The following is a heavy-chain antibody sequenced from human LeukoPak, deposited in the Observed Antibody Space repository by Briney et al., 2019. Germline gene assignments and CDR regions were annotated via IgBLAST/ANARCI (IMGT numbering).Heavy chain of an antibody. CDR3: ARNRLNHYYYYMDV. D-gene: IGHD1-14*01. CDR2: INWNSGST. V-gene: IGHV3-20*04. Sequence: GGSLRLSCAASGFTFDDYGMSWVRQAPGKGLEWVSGINWNSGSTGYADSLKGRFTISRDNARNSLYLQMNSLRAEDTAVYYCARNRLNHYYYYMDVWGKGTTVTVSS. CDR1: GFTFDDYG. J-gene: IGHJ6*03.